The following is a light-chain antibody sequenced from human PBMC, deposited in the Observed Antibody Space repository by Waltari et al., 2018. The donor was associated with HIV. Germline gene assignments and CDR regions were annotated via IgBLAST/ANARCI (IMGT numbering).Light chain of an antibody. CDR3: SSYVGSNRV. V-gene: IGLV2-8*01. J-gene: IGLJ3*02. Sequence: QSALTQPPSASGSPGQSVTISCTGISSDVGDYNYVSWYQQPPGKAPQLMIYEVNKRPSGVPDRFSGSKSGNTASLTVSGLQAEDEADYYCSSYVGSNRVFGGGTKLTVL. CDR2: EVN. CDR1: SSDVGDYNY.